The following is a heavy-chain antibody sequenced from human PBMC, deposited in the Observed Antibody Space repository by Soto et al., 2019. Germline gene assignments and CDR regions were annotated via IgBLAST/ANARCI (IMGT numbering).Heavy chain of an antibody. J-gene: IGHJ4*02. CDR1: GFSFGSYA. CDR3: VRWSYLDY. Sequence: DVQLWESGGGLVQPGGSLRLSCAASGFSFGSYALSWVRQAPGKGLEWVSTISGSDGKTFYADSVKGRFSISRDTSQSTLYLQMNSLRAEDTAMYYCVRWSYLDYWGQGTRVTVSS. D-gene: IGHD3-3*01. CDR2: ISGSDGKT. V-gene: IGHV3-23*01.